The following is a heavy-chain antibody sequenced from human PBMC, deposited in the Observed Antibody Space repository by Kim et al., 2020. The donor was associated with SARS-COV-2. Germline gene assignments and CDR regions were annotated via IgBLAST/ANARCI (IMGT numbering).Heavy chain of an antibody. CDR2: INHSGST. CDR3: ARNGNWGSRLGYFDL. J-gene: IGHJ2*01. D-gene: IGHD7-27*01. CDR1: GGSFSGYY. Sequence: SETLSLTCAVYGGSFSGYYWSWIRQPPGKGLEWIGEINHSGSTNYNPSLKSRVTISVDTSKNQFSLKLSSVTAADTPVYYCARNGNWGSRLGYFDLWGRGTLVTVSS. V-gene: IGHV4-34*01.